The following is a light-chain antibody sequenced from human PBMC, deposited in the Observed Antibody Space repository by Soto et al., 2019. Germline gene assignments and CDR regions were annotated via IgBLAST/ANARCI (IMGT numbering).Light chain of an antibody. CDR3: CSYADSNNV. V-gene: IGLV2-8*01. J-gene: IGLJ1*01. CDR2: EVS. Sequence: QSALTQPPSASGSPGPSVTISCTGTSSDVGGYNYVSWYQQHPGKAPKLMIYEVSKRPSGVPDRFSGSKSGNTASLTVSGLQAEDEADYYCCSYADSNNVFGTGTKLTVL. CDR1: SSDVGGYNY.